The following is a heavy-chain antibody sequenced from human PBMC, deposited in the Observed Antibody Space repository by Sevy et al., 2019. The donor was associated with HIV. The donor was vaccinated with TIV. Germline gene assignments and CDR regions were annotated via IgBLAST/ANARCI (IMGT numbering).Heavy chain of an antibody. CDR3: TTDHRRGGIVVVPFEY. CDR2: IRSKAGGGTT. J-gene: IGHJ4*02. V-gene: IGHV3-15*01. Sequence: GGSLRLSCAASGFTFSNAWMSWVRQSPGKGLEWVGRIRSKAGGGTTDYATIVKGKFTISRDDSRDILYLQLNSLETEDTAVYYCTTDHRRGGIVVVPFEYWGQGTLVTVSS. D-gene: IGHD2-15*01. CDR1: GFTFSNAW.